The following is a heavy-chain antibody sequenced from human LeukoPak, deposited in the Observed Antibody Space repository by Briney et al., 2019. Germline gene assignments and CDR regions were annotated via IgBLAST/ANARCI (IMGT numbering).Heavy chain of an antibody. Sequence: PGRSLRLSCAASGFTFSSYAISWVRQAPGQGLEWMGGIIPIFGTANYAQKFQGRVTITADESTSTAYMELSSLRSEDTAVYYCARGHGSGSWYFDYWGQGTLVTVSS. CDR1: GFTFSSYA. CDR2: IIPIFGTA. CDR3: ARGHGSGSWYFDY. D-gene: IGHD3-10*01. J-gene: IGHJ4*02. V-gene: IGHV1-69*01.